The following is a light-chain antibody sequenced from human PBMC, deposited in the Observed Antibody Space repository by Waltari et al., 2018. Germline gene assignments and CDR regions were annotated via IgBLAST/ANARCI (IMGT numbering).Light chain of an antibody. Sequence: QSALTQPASVSGSPGQSIPISCTGTSRDVGGSNSVSWYQQHPGKAPKLMIYDVSNRPSGVSNRFSGSKSGNTASLTISGLQAEDEADYYCSSYTSSSTRVFGGGTKLTVL. CDR2: DVS. CDR3: SSYTSSSTRV. V-gene: IGLV2-14*03. CDR1: SRDVGGSNS. J-gene: IGLJ3*02.